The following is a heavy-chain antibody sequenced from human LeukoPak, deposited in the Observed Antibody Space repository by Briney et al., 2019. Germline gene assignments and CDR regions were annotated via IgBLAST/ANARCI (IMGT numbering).Heavy chain of an antibody. Sequence: GGSLRLSCAASGFTFSSYWMSWVRQAPGKGLEWVANINQDGSEKYYVDSVKGRFTISGDNAKNSLYLQMNSLRAEDTAVYFCAREKRKQQLWAHYYYGMDVWGQGTTVTVSS. D-gene: IGHD6-13*01. CDR1: GFTFSSYW. V-gene: IGHV3-7*01. J-gene: IGHJ6*02. CDR3: AREKRKQQLWAHYYYGMDV. CDR2: INQDGSEK.